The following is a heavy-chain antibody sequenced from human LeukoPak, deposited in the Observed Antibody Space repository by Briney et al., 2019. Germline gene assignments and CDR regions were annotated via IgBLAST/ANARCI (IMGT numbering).Heavy chain of an antibody. Sequence: SETLSLACTVSGGSINAYYWSWIRQPPGKGLEWIGFISNSGSTNYNPSLKSRVTISVDTSKNQFSLKLSSVTAADTAVYYCARVYGGENAPTEYCSNGVCYYYFGMDVWGQGTTVTVSS. J-gene: IGHJ6*02. CDR3: ARVYGGENAPTEYCSNGVCYYYFGMDV. D-gene: IGHD2-8*01. CDR2: ISNSGST. V-gene: IGHV4-59*01. CDR1: GGSINAYY.